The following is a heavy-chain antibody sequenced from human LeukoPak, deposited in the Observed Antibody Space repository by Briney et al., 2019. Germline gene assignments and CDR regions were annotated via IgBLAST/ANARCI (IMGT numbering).Heavy chain of an antibody. CDR3: AKELDTMFFDY. J-gene: IGHJ4*02. Sequence: GGSLRLSCATSGFTFDRYTIHWVRQAPGKGLEWVSLAGWAGGTTFYSDSVRGRFTISRDSGRKSVYLQMNSLITDDTAFYFCAKELDTMFFDYWGQGALVTVSS. V-gene: IGHV3-43*01. CDR1: GFTFDRYT. D-gene: IGHD3-10*02. CDR2: AGWAGGTT.